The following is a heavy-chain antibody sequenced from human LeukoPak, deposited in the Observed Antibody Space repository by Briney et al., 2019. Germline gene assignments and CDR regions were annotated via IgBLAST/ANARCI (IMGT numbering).Heavy chain of an antibody. CDR1: GGSFSGYY. V-gene: IGHV4-34*01. Sequence: SETLSLTCAVYGGSFSGYYWSWIRQPPGKGLEWIGGINHSGSTNCNPSLKSRVTISVDTSKNQFSLKLSSVTAADAAVYYCAGGHGDYYDSSGYYPPFDYWGQGTLVTVSS. D-gene: IGHD3-22*01. CDR2: INHSGST. CDR3: AGGHGDYYDSSGYYPPFDY. J-gene: IGHJ4*02.